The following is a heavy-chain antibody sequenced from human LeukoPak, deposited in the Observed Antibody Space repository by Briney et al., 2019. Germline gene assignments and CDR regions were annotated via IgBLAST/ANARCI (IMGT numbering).Heavy chain of an antibody. D-gene: IGHD3-22*01. V-gene: IGHV3-7*01. Sequence: GGSLRLSCAASGFTFSSYWMSWVRQAPGKGLERVANLQQDGSSKYYVDSVKGRFTISRDNAKNSLYLQMNSLRAEDTAVYYCARVRGGYYFDYWGQGTLVTVSS. CDR3: ARVRGGYYFDY. CDR1: GFTFSSYW. J-gene: IGHJ4*02. CDR2: LQQDGSSK.